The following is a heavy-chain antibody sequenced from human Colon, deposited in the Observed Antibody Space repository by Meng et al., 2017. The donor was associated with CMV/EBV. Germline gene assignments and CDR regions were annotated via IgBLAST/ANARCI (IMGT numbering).Heavy chain of an antibody. CDR3: ARGSHYSGNYPRRQYFEY. J-gene: IGHJ4*02. V-gene: IGHV4-34*01. Sequence: SETLSLTCVVDGGTFPYYYWSWIRQTPEKGLEWIGEVDHDGSVKGSASLNGRVIISADASSRRFSLNLTSVTAADSGVYFCARGSHYSGNYPRRQYFEYWGQGTQVTVSS. CDR2: VDHDGSV. CDR1: GGTFPYYY. D-gene: IGHD3-3*01.